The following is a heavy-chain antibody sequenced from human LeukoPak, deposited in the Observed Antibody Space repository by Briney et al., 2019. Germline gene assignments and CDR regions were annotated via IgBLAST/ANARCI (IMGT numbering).Heavy chain of an antibody. V-gene: IGHV1-2*06. CDR3: ARRSGDYNEPFDL. D-gene: IGHD4-17*01. CDR2: INPNSGGT. CDR1: GYTFTGNY. J-gene: IGHJ2*01. Sequence: ASVKVSCKASGYTFTGNYIYWVRQAPGQGLEWMGRINPNSGGTNYAQKSQGRVTMTRDTSISTAYMELSRLRSDDTAVYYCARRSGDYNEPFDLWGRGTLVTVSS.